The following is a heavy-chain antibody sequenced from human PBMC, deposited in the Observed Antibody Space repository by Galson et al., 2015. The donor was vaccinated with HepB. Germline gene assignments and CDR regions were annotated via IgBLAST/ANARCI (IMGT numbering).Heavy chain of an antibody. CDR2: INTNTGNP. V-gene: IGHV7-4-1*02. CDR1: GYTFTSYA. D-gene: IGHD3-10*01. J-gene: IGHJ5*02. CDR3: ERDRYYGLVSQGTNWFDP. Sequence: SVKVSCKASGYTFTSYAMNWVRQAPGQGLEWMGWINTNTGNPTYAQGFTGRIVFSLDTSVSTAYLQIISLKAEDTAVYYCERDRYYGLVSQGTNWFDPWGQGTLVTVSS.